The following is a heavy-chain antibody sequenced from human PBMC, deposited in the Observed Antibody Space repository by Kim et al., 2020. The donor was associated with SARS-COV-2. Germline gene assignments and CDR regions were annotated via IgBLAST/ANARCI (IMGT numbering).Heavy chain of an antibody. J-gene: IGHJ5*02. Sequence: GGSLRLSCAASGFTFSSYAMHWVRQSPGKGLEWVAVISYDGSNKYYADSVKGRFTISRDNSKNTLYLQMNSLRADDTAVYNCVREGYCSSTSCNWFDPWG. CDR2: ISYDGSNK. V-gene: IGHV3-30-3*01. CDR1: GFTFSSYA. CDR3: VREGYCSSTSCNWFDP. D-gene: IGHD2-2*01.